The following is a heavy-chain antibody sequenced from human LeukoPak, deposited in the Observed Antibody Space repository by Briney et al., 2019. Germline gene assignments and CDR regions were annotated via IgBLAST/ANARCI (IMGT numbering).Heavy chain of an antibody. V-gene: IGHV3-21*01. D-gene: IGHD1-26*01. CDR3: ARPSSGSYNKFFQH. CDR1: GFTFSSYS. CDR2: ISSSSSYI. Sequence: PGGSLRLSCAASGFTFSSYSMNWVRQAPGKGLEWVSSISSSSSYIYYADSVKGRFTISRDNAKNSLYLQMNSLRAEDTAVYYCARPSSGSYNKFFQHWGQGTLVTVSS. J-gene: IGHJ1*01.